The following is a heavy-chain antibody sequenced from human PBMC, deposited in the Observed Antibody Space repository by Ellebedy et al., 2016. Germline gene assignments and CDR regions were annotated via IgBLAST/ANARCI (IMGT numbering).Heavy chain of an antibody. CDR3: ARDPDTAAKIDY. D-gene: IGHD5-18*01. CDR1: GFTFKNHY. J-gene: IGHJ4*02. CDR2: ITTGGDD. Sequence: GGSLRLSXVGSGFTFKNHYMNWVRQAPGKGLEWVAYITTGGDDYYAESVKGRFTVSRDNARNSLYLQMNSLRADDTAVYYCARDPDTAAKIDYWGQGTLVTVSS. V-gene: IGHV3-69-1*01.